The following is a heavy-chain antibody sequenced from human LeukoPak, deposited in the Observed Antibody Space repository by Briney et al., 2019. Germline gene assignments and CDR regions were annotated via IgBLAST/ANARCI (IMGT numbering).Heavy chain of an antibody. D-gene: IGHD3-10*01. V-gene: IGHV4-34*01. CDR1: GGSFSNYY. J-gene: IGHJ6*02. CDR2: LNYSGTT. CDR3: ARGSVGYHVSGSPFYYGMDV. Sequence: PSETLSLTCAVYGGSFSNYYWTWIRQPPGKGLEWIGELNYSGTTNYNPSLKSRVTISEDTSTSQLSLRLNSVTAADTAVYYCARGSVGYHVSGSPFYYGMDVWGQGTTVTVSS.